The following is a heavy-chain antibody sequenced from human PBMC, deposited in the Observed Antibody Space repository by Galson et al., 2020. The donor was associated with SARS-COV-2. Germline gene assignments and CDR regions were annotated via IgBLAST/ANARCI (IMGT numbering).Heavy chain of an antibody. CDR2: ISGSGGST. Sequence: GESLKISCAASGFTFSSYAMSWVRPAPGKGPELVSAISGSGGSTYYADSVKGRFTISRDNSKNTLYLQMNSLRAEDTAVYYCAKDPIGDVLLWFGDVEASMDVWGQGTTVTVSS. V-gene: IGHV3-23*01. D-gene: IGHD3-10*01. CDR3: AKDPIGDVLLWFGDVEASMDV. J-gene: IGHJ6*02. CDR1: GFTFSSYA.